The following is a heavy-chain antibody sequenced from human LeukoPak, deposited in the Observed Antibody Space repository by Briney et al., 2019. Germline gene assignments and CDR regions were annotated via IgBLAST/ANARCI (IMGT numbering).Heavy chain of an antibody. CDR3: ARGKLYDFWSGPRGMDV. D-gene: IGHD3-3*01. Sequence: KPSKTLSLTCTVSGGSISSSSYYWGWIRQPPGKGLEWIGSIYYSGSTYYNPSLKSRVTISVDTSKNQFSLKLSSVTAADTAVYYCARGKLYDFWSGPRGMDVWGQGTTVTVSS. V-gene: IGHV4-39*01. J-gene: IGHJ6*02. CDR2: IYYSGST. CDR1: GGSISSSSYY.